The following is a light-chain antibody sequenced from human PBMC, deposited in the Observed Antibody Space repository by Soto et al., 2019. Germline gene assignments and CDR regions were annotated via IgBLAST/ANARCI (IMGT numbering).Light chain of an antibody. V-gene: IGKV1-33*01. Sequence: DLQMTQSPSSLSAAVGDRVTFTCQASQDIYKYLNWYQQKPGKGPKLLIYEASNLERGVPSRFIDSASRTDFSLTVHSLQPEDSATYYCQQYDLPPSTFGQGTKLEIK. J-gene: IGKJ2*01. CDR2: EAS. CDR3: QQYDLPPST. CDR1: QDIYKY.